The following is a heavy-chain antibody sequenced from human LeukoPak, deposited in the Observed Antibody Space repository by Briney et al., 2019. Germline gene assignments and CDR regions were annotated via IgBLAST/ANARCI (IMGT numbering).Heavy chain of an antibody. J-gene: IGHJ4*02. Sequence: SVKVSCKXSGGTFSSYAISWVRQAPGQGLEWMGGIIPIFGTANYAQKFQGRVTITADESTSTAYRELSSLRSEDTAVYYCARGGVLRFLEWLSFDYWGQGTLVTVSS. CDR1: GGTFSSYA. V-gene: IGHV1-69*13. CDR3: ARGGVLRFLEWLSFDY. D-gene: IGHD3-3*01. CDR2: IIPIFGTA.